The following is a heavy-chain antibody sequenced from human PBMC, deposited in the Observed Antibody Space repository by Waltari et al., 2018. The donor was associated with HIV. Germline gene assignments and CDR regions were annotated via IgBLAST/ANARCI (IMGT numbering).Heavy chain of an antibody. D-gene: IGHD4-17*01. J-gene: IGHJ4*02. CDR1: GGSFSGYY. CDR3: ARGTPTTVTTQ. CDR2: INHSVFT. V-gene: IGHV4-34*01. Sequence: QVQLQQWGAGLLKPSETLSLTCAVYGGSFSGYYWSWIRQPPGKGLEWIGEINHSVFTNYSPSLKSRVTISVDTSKNQFSLKLRSVTAADTAMYYCARGTPTTVTTQWGQGTLVTVSS.